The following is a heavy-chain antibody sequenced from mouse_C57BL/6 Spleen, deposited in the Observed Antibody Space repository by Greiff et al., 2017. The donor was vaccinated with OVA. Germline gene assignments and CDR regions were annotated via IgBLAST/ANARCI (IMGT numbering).Heavy chain of an antibody. D-gene: IGHD1-1*01. CDR2: IYPGSGNT. Sequence: QVQLQQSGPELVKPGASVKISCKASGYTFTDYYINWVKQRPGQGLEWIGWIYPGSGNTKYNEKFKGKATLTVDTSSSTAYMQLSSLTSEGSAVYFCARVGSNYYGSSYVWFAYWGQGTLVTVSA. CDR3: ARVGSNYYGSSYVWFAY. CDR1: GYTFTDYY. J-gene: IGHJ3*01. V-gene: IGHV1-84*01.